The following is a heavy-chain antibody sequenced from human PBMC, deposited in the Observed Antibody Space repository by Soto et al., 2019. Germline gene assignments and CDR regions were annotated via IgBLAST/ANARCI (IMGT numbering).Heavy chain of an antibody. Sequence: XETLCLTGTVFGGSVSSSTYYWSWIRQPPGKGLEWIGYIYFNGGTNYNPSLKSRVTMSVDTSQNQFSLELNSVTTADTAVYYCARGRTYCGGDCYLYFNHWGQGTLVTVSS. CDR2: IYFNGGT. CDR1: GGSVSSSTYY. J-gene: IGHJ1*01. D-gene: IGHD2-21*02. V-gene: IGHV4-61*01. CDR3: ARGRTYCGGDCYLYFNH.